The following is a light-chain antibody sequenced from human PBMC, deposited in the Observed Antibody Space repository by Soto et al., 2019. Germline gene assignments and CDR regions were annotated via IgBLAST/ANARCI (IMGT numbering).Light chain of an antibody. V-gene: IGKV1-39*01. CDR3: QQGYSTPRT. CDR2: AAS. CDR1: QMIDTY. J-gene: IGKJ2*01. Sequence: DIQLTQSPSSLSASVGDRVTITCRASQMIDTYLNWYQQKPGKAPTLLIYAASRLQSGVPSRFRGSGSETHFTLTISCLQREDFATYYCQQGYSTPRTFGQGTNLEIK.